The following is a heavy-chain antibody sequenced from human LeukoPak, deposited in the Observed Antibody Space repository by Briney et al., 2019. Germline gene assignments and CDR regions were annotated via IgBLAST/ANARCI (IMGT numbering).Heavy chain of an antibody. V-gene: IGHV4-39*01. Sequence: PSETLSLTCTISGGSINSSDYYWGWIRQPPGKGLEWIGSMHYSGNTYYNPSRKSRVTISVDTSKNQFSLKLRSVTAADTAVYYCARQKTGTTRNGVVPAPYFDYWGQGTLVTVSS. D-gene: IGHD2-2*01. J-gene: IGHJ4*02. CDR2: MHYSGNT. CDR3: ARQKTGTTRNGVVPAPYFDY. CDR1: GGSINSSDYY.